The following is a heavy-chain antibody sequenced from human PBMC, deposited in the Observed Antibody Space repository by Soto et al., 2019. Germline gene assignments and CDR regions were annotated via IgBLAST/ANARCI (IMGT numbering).Heavy chain of an antibody. V-gene: IGHV4-34*01. CDR1: GGSFSGYY. CDR3: AIGGETYYDFWSGFSPIDY. D-gene: IGHD3-3*01. CDR2: INHSGST. Sequence: PSETLSLTCAVYGGSFSGYYWSWIRQPPGKGLEWIGEINHSGSTNYNPSPKSRVTISVDTSKNQFSLKLTSVTAADTAVYFCAIGGETYYDFWSGFSPIDYWGQGALVTVS. J-gene: IGHJ4*02.